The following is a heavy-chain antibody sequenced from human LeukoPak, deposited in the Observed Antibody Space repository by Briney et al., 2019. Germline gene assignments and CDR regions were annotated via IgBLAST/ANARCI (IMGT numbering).Heavy chain of an antibody. J-gene: IGHJ4*02. CDR1: GGSISSYY. Sequence: LETLSLTCTVSGGSISSYYWSWIRQPPGKGLEWIGYINYSGSTNYNPSLKSRVTISVDTSKNQFSLKLSSVTAADRAVYYCARGGDCSGGSCYSFDSWGQGTLVTVSS. CDR3: ARGGDCSGGSCYSFDS. D-gene: IGHD2-15*01. CDR2: INYSGST. V-gene: IGHV4-59*01.